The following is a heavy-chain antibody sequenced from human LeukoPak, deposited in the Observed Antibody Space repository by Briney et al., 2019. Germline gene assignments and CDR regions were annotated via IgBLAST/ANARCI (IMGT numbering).Heavy chain of an antibody. CDR3: AKHYCSSTSCYSARGYYFDY. CDR1: GFTFSSYA. V-gene: IGHV3-23*01. D-gene: IGHD2-2*01. Sequence: GGSLRLSCAASGFTFSSYAMSWVRQAPGKGLEWVSAISGSGGSTYYADSVKGRFTISRDNSKNTLYLQMNSLRAEDTAVYYCAKHYCSSTSCYSARGYYFDYWGQGTLVTVSS. J-gene: IGHJ4*02. CDR2: ISGSGGST.